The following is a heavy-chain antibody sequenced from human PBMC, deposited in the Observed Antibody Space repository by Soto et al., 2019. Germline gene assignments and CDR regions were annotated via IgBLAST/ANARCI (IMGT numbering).Heavy chain of an antibody. D-gene: IGHD1-26*01. J-gene: IGHJ4*02. CDR2: SRNKAKSYST. Sequence: EVQLVESGGGLVQPGGSLTLSCAVSGVTFSDHYMEWVRQAPGKGLEWVARSRNKAKSYSTDFAASVKGRFTISRDESKNSLYLQMKSLKPEDTAVYYCSRLEGAWGQGTLVTVSS. CDR1: GVTFSDHY. CDR3: SRLEGA. V-gene: IGHV3-72*01.